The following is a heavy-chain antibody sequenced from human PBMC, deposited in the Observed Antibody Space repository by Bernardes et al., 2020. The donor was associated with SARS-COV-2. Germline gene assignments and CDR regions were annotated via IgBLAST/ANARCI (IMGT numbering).Heavy chain of an antibody. CDR3: ARAGPFPSSGWETDPRPFDY. D-gene: IGHD6-19*01. Sequence: GGSLRLSCAASGFTVSSKYMSWVRQAPGKGLEWVSVIYSGGSTYYADSVKGRFTISTDNSKNTLYLQMNSLRAEDTAVYYCARAGPFPSSGWETDPRPFDYWGQGTLVTVSS. CDR1: GFTVSSKY. J-gene: IGHJ4*02. CDR2: IYSGGST. V-gene: IGHV3-66*01.